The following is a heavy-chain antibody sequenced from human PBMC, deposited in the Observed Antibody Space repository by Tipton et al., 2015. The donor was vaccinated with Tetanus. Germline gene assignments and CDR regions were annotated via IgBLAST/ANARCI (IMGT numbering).Heavy chain of an antibody. J-gene: IGHJ4*02. CDR1: GGSINSGGYF. D-gene: IGHD3-10*01. CDR2: IYYSGST. V-gene: IGHV4-30-2*03. Sequence: TLSLTCTVSGGSINSGGYFWNWIRQPPGKALEWIGSIYYSGSTFYHPSLQSRVTISVNTSKNQFSLRLSSVTAADTAVYFCARHPPPYYYGSGSYLDYWGQGTPVTVSS. CDR3: ARHPPPYYYGSGSYLDY.